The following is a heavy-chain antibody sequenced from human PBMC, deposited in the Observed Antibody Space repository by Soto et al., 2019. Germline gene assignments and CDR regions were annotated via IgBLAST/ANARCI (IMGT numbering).Heavy chain of an antibody. D-gene: IGHD1-7*01. CDR1: GFSFSTYG. CDR3: ATGFENYWALDY. J-gene: IGHJ4*02. V-gene: IGHV3-30*03. Sequence: QVHLVESGGGVVQPGRSLRLSCAASGFSFSTYGMHWVRQAPGKGLEWVAFISNDGSNKYYANSVKGPFTISRDNSKNTLYLQMNSLRTENTAVYSCATGFENYWALDYWGQGTL. CDR2: ISNDGSNK.